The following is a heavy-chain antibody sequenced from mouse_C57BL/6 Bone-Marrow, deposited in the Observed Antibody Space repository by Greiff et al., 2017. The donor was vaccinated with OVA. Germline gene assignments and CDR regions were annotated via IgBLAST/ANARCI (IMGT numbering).Heavy chain of an antibody. CDR3: ANGNSYYFDY. D-gene: IGHD2-1*01. J-gene: IGHJ2*01. CDR2: INPSTGGT. CDR1: GYSFTGYY. Sequence: VQLQQSGPELVKPGASVKISCKASGYSFTGYYMNWVKQSPEKSLEWIGEINPSTGGTTYNQKFKAKATLTVDKSSSTAYMQLKSLTSEDSAVYYCANGNSYYFDYWGQGTTLTVSS. V-gene: IGHV1-42*01.